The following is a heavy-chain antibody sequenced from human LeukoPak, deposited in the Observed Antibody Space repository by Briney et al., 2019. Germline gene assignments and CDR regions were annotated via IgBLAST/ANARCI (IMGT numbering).Heavy chain of an antibody. D-gene: IGHD3-22*01. CDR3: ANYYDGSGVPGY. V-gene: IGHV3-30*18. J-gene: IGHJ4*02. Sequence: PGGSLRLSCAASGFTFSSYGMHWVRQAPGKGLEWVAVISYDGSNKYYADSVKGRFTISRDNSKNTLYLQMNSLRAEDTAVYYCANYYDGSGVPGYWGQGTLVTVSS. CDR2: ISYDGSNK. CDR1: GFTFSSYG.